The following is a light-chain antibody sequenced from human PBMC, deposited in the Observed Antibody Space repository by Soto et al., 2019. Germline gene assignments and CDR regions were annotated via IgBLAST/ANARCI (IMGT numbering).Light chain of an antibody. J-gene: IGLJ1*01. CDR2: EVS. V-gene: IGLV2-8*02. CDR1: SSDVGGYNY. CDR3: TSYAGSNNFFYV. Sequence: CVLTQPASASRSAGESVTISCTGTSSDVGGYNYVSWYQQHPGKAPKLMIYEVSKRPSGVPDRFSGSKSGNTASLTVSGLQAEDEADYYCTSYAGSNNFFYVFGTGTKVTVL.